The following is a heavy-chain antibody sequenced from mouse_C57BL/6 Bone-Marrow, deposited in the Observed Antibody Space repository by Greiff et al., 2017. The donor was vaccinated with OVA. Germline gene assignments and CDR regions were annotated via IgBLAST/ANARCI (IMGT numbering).Heavy chain of an antibody. V-gene: IGHV14-4*01. CDR1: GFNIKDDY. CDR2: IDPENGDT. CDR3: TFITTVVATRGY. Sequence: EVQLQESGAELVRPGASVKLSCTASGFNIKDDYMHWVKQRPEQGLEWIGWIDPENGDTEYASKFQGKATITADTSSNTAYLQLSSLTSEDTAVYYCTFITTVVATRGYWGQGTTLTVSS. J-gene: IGHJ2*01. D-gene: IGHD1-1*01.